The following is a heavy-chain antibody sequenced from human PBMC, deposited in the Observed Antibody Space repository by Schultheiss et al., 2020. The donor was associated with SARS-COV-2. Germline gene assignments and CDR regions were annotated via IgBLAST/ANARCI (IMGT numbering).Heavy chain of an antibody. CDR2: LLWSGGT. CDR1: NASISNYH. Sequence: SETLSLTCTVSNASISNYHWRWIRQPPGKGLEWIGSLLWSGGTIYNPSLKSRVTILVDKSKNQFSLKLTSVTAADTAVYYCARDRYDFWSGYVSYWYFDLWGRGTLGTVPS. D-gene: IGHD3-3*01. J-gene: IGHJ2*01. V-gene: IGHV4-59*01. CDR3: ARDRYDFWSGYVSYWYFDL.